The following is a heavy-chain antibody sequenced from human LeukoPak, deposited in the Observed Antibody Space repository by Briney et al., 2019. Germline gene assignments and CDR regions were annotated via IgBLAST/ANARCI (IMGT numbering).Heavy chain of an antibody. Sequence: SETLSLTCTVSGGSISNYYWSWIRQPAGKGLEWIGRIYSSGNTNYNPSLKSRVTLSVDTSKNQFSLKLSSVTAADTAVYYCAKDTYYYGSGSYYNADPIDYWGQGTLVTVSS. CDR1: GGSISNYY. J-gene: IGHJ4*02. D-gene: IGHD3-10*01. CDR2: IYSSGNT. CDR3: AKDTYYYGSGSYYNADPIDY. V-gene: IGHV4-4*07.